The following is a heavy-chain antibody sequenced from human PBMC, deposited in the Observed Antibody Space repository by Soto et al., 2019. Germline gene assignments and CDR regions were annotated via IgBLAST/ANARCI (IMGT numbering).Heavy chain of an antibody. CDR2: ISSRSSTI. Sequence: EVQLVESGGGLVQPGGSLRLSCAASGFTFDTYNMNWVRQVPGKGLEWISYISSRSSTIYYADSVEGRFTISRDNVKNSLSLQMNSLRADDTGIYYCAGDVGRVGSWGVNHRPSLKFWGQGSLVTVSS. V-gene: IGHV3-48*01. CDR3: AGDVGRVGSWGVNHRPSLKF. CDR1: GFTFDTYN. D-gene: IGHD1-26*01. J-gene: IGHJ4*02.